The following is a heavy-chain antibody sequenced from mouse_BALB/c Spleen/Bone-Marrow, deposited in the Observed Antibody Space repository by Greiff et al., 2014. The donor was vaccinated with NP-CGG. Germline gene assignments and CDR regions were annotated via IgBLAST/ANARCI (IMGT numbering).Heavy chain of an antibody. CDR2: INSGDSYT. V-gene: IGHV5-9-4*01. J-gene: IGHJ2*01. D-gene: IGHD3-2*01. Sequence: EVKLVESGGGLVKPGGSLKLACAASGFSFNTYAMSRVRQSPEKRLEWVATINSGDSYTYYPDTVTGRFTISRDNAKNTLYLEMSSLRSEDAAMYYCARLDSSGSNYFDCWGQGTTLTVSS. CDR1: GFSFNTYA. CDR3: ARLDSSGSNYFDC.